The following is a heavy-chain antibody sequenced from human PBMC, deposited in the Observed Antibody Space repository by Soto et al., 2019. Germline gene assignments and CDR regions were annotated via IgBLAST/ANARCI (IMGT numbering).Heavy chain of an antibody. CDR3: GRERIAAAGTSIYYYYGMDV. CDR1: GYTFTSYG. Sequence: ASVKVSCKASGYTFTSYGISWVRQAPGQGLEWMGWISAYNGNTNYAQKLQGRVTMTTDTSTSTAYMELRSLRSDDTAVYYCGRERIAAAGTSIYYYYGMDVWGQGTTVTVSS. J-gene: IGHJ6*02. V-gene: IGHV1-18*01. CDR2: ISAYNGNT. D-gene: IGHD6-13*01.